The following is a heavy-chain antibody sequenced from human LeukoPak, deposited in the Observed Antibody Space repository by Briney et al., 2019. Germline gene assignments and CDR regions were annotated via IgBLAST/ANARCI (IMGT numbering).Heavy chain of an antibody. J-gene: IGHJ4*02. D-gene: IGHD3-3*01. CDR3: ASVTIFGVVNF. V-gene: IGHV4-59*01. CDR1: GASITSYF. CDR2: SLDSGSP. Sequence: SETLSLTCNVSGASITSYFSSWIRQPPGKGLEWIGYSLDSGSPNYNPSLKGRVAMSIDTSRNQFSLKLKSVTAADTAIYYCASVTIFGVVNFWSQGTLVTVSS.